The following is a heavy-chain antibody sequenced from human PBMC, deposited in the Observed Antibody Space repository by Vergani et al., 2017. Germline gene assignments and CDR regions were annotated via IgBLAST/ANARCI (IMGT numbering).Heavy chain of an antibody. CDR3: ARRVVTTPGGGWFDP. Sequence: QVQLVQSGAEVKKPWASVKVSCKASGYTFTGYYMHWVRQAPGQGLEWMGWINPNSGGTNYAQKFQGRVTMTRDTSISTAYMELSRLRADDTAVYYGARRVVTTPGGGWFDPWGQGTLVTVSS. J-gene: IGHJ5*02. CDR1: GYTFTGYY. CDR2: INPNSGGT. V-gene: IGHV1-2*02. D-gene: IGHD2-21*02.